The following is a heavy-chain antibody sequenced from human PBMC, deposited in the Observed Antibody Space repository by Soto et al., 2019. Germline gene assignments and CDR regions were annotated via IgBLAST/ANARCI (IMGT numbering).Heavy chain of an antibody. CDR2: IIPILGIA. CDR1: GGTFSSYT. D-gene: IGHD2-2*01. J-gene: IGHJ4*02. Sequence: QVQLVQSGAEVKKPGSSVKVSCKASGGTFSSYTISWVRQAPGQGLEWMGRIIPILGIANYAQKFQGRVTITADKSTSTAYMELSSLRSEDTAVYYCARGSVPAALCYFDYWGQGTLVTVSS. V-gene: IGHV1-69*02. CDR3: ARGSVPAALCYFDY.